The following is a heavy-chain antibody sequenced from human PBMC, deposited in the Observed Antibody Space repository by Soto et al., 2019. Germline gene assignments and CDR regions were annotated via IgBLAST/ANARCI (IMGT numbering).Heavy chain of an antibody. J-gene: IGHJ6*02. V-gene: IGHV4-31*03. CDR2: LYYSGST. CDR1: GGSISSGGYY. CDR3: HNNHFAYGMDV. D-gene: IGHD1-20*01. Sequence: QVQLQESGPGLVKPSQTLSLTCTVSGGSISSGGYYWSWLRQHPGKGREWIGYLYYSGSTYYNPSLKSRGNISVDTSKNQFSLKLSSVTDADTAVYYCHNNHFAYGMDVWGQGTTVTVSS.